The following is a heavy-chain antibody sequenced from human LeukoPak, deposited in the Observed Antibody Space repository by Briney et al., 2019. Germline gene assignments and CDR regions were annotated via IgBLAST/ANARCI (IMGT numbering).Heavy chain of an antibody. Sequence: SETLSLTCTVSGGSISSYYWSWIRQPPGKGLEWIGSIYYSGSTYYNPSLKSRVTISVDTSKNQFSLKLSSVTAADTAVYYCARHGGLLFDYWGQGTLVTVSS. V-gene: IGHV4-39*01. CDR1: GGSISSYY. J-gene: IGHJ4*02. CDR2: IYYSGST. D-gene: IGHD2-15*01. CDR3: ARHGGLLFDY.